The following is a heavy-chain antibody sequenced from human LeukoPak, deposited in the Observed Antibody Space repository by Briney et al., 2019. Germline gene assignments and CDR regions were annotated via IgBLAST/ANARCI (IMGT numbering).Heavy chain of an antibody. D-gene: IGHD5-24*01. CDR1: GASIRSFY. J-gene: IGHJ5*02. CDR3: ARDTRWLQFRWFDP. CDR2: IYYSGST. Sequence: PSETLSLTCTVSGASIRSFYWSWIRQPPGKGLEWIGYIYYSGSTNYNPSLKSRVTISVDTSKNQFSLKLSSVTAADTAVYYCARDTRWLQFRWFDPWGQGTLVTVSS. V-gene: IGHV4-59*01.